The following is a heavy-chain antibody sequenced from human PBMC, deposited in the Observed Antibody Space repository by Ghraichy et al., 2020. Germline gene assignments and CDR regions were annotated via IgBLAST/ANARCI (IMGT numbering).Heavy chain of an antibody. CDR3: ARGLAAAHPGIAVKVY. V-gene: IGHV3-7*01. Sequence: GGSLRLSCAASGFTFSSYWMSWVRQAPGKGLEWVANIKQDGSEKYYVDSVKGRFTISRDNTKNSLYLQMNSLRAEDTAVYYCARGLAAAHPGIAVKVYWGQGTLVTVSS. CDR1: GFTFSSYW. D-gene: IGHD6-19*01. CDR2: IKQDGSEK. J-gene: IGHJ4*02.